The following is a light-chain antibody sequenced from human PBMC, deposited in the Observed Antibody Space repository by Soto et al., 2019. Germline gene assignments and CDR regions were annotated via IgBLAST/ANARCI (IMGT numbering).Light chain of an antibody. CDR2: WAS. CDR1: QSVVYPSNNKNY. J-gene: IGKJ2*01. V-gene: IGKV4-1*01. CDR3: XXYYIVPYT. Sequence: DIVMTQSPDSLAVSLGERATINCKSSQSVVYPSNNKNYLAWYQQKPGQPPTLLIYWASTREPGVPDRFSGXXXGXXXXXXXXXXXPEXXXXYYCXXYYIVPYTFGQGTKLEIK.